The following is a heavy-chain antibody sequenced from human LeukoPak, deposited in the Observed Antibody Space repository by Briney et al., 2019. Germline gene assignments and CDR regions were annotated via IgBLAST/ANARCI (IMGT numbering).Heavy chain of an antibody. D-gene: IGHD6-13*01. CDR1: GFTFSSYG. Sequence: PGRSLRLSCAASGFTFSSYGMHWVRQAPGKGLEWVAVIWYDGSNKYYADSVKGRFTISRDNSKNTLYLQMNSLRAEDTAVYYCARDDGIAAAGVDYWGQGTLVTVS. CDR2: IWYDGSNK. V-gene: IGHV3-33*01. J-gene: IGHJ4*02. CDR3: ARDDGIAAAGVDY.